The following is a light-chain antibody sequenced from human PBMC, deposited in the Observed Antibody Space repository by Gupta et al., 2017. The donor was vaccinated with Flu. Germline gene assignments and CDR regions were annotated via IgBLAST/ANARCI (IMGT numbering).Light chain of an antibody. Sequence: SYVLTQPPSMSVAPGQTARITCGENNIGSKSVHWYQQKPGQAPMLVVYDDSDRPSGIPQRFSGSNSVNTATLTISRVEAGDEADYFCQVWDRGSDEVVFGGGTKLTVL. J-gene: IGLJ2*01. CDR2: DDS. CDR3: QVWDRGSDEVV. V-gene: IGLV3-21*02. CDR1: NIGSKS.